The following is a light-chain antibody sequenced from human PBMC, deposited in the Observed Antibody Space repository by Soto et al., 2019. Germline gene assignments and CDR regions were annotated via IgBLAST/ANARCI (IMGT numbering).Light chain of an antibody. CDR3: QHFANSIT. CDR1: QSISSN. V-gene: IGKV3D-15*01. CDR2: GAS. Sequence: EIVMTQSPATLSVSPGERATLSCRASQSISSNLAWYQQKPGQAPRLLIYGASTRATGLPDRFSGSGSGTDFTLSISRPEPEDFAVYYCQHFANSITFGQGTRLE. J-gene: IGKJ5*01.